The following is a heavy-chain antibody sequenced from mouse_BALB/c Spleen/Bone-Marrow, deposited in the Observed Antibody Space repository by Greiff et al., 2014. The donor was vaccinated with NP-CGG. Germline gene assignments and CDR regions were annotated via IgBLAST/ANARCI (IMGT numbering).Heavy chain of an antibody. J-gene: IGHJ3*01. Sequence: EVQLVESGAELVKPGASVKLSCTASGFNIKDTYMHWVKQRPEQGLEWIGRIDPANGNTKYDPKFQGKATITADTSSNTAYLQLSSLTSEDTAVYYCAAYYYGSSQLAYWGQGTLVTVSA. CDR3: AAYYYGSSQLAY. CDR1: GFNIKDTY. V-gene: IGHV14-3*02. CDR2: IDPANGNT. D-gene: IGHD1-1*01.